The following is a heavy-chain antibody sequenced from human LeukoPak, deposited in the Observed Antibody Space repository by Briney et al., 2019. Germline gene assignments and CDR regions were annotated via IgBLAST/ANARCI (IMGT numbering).Heavy chain of an antibody. Sequence: PSETLSLTCTVSGGSISTYYWNWIRQPPGKGLEWIEYIYYSGSTKYNPSLKTRVTISVDTSKNQFSLKLSPVTAADTAVYYCARGDVVATALDPWGLGTLVTVSS. CDR2: IYYSGST. J-gene: IGHJ5*02. CDR3: ARGDVVATALDP. V-gene: IGHV4-59*08. D-gene: IGHD5-12*01. CDR1: GGSISTYY.